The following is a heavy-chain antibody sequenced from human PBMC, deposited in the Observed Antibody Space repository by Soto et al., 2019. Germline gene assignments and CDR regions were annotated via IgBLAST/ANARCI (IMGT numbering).Heavy chain of an antibody. CDR1: GGSIRGYY. CDR3: VRHRGLAAVS. D-gene: IGHD6-25*01. V-gene: IGHV4-39*01. CDR2: LFYGGTI. Sequence: QLQLQESGPGLVKPSETLSLTCAVSGGSIRGYYWTWIRQPPGKGLEWVGRLFYGGTIAYNASRESRHTISVDTSKNQFSLKLRALTAAGTAVYYCVRHRGLAAVSWGQGTLVTASS. J-gene: IGHJ5*02.